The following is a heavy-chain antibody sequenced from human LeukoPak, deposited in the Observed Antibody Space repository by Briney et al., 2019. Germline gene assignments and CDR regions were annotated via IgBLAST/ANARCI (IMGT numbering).Heavy chain of an antibody. CDR2: ISGSGGST. CDR1: GFTFSNYA. Sequence: GGSLRLSCAASGFTFSNYAMSWVRQPPGKGLEWVSGISGSGGSTYYADSVKGRFTISRDNSKNTLYLQMNSLTDEDTAVYYCAKKWGVGTTTLDYFGYWGQGTLVTVSS. V-gene: IGHV3-23*01. CDR3: AKKWGVGTTTLDYFGY. J-gene: IGHJ4*02. D-gene: IGHD1-26*01.